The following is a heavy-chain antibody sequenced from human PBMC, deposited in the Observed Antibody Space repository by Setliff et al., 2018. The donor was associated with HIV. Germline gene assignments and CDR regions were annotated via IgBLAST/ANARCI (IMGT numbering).Heavy chain of an antibody. CDR2: ISSSDTTI. D-gene: IGHD2-2*01. CDR3: ARGYCSSTSCSAFDI. Sequence: GGSLRLSCAASGFTFSDYYMSWIRQAPGKGLEWVSYISSSDTTIYYADSVKGRFTISGDNAKNSLYLQMNSLRAEDTAVYYCARGYCSSTSCSAFDIWGQGTMVTVSS. CDR1: GFTFSDYY. V-gene: IGHV3-11*04. J-gene: IGHJ3*02.